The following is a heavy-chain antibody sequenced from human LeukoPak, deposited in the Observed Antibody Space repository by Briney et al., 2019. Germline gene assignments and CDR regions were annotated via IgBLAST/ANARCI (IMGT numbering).Heavy chain of an antibody. D-gene: IGHD3-10*01. Sequence: GSLRLSCAASGFTFSSYSMNWVRQAPGKGLEWIGSSYYSGGSYYNPSLKSRVTISVDTSKNQVSLTLSSVTAADTAVYYCARHPELYFFDCWGQGTLVTVSS. V-gene: IGHV4-39*01. CDR1: GFTFSSYSMN. J-gene: IGHJ4*02. CDR3: ARHPELYFFDC. CDR2: SYYSGGS.